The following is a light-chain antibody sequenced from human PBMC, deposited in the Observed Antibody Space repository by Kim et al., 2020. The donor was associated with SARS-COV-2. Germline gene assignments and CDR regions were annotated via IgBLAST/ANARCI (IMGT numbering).Light chain of an antibody. CDR2: AAS. V-gene: IGKV1-9*01. Sequence: IQLTQSPSSLSASVGDRVTITCRASQDINSYLAWYQQRPGKAPKLLIYAASTLRSGVPSRFSGSGSGTDFTLTISSLQPEDFATYYCQELHNSPLTFGGGTKVDIK. CDR3: QELHNSPLT. CDR1: QDINSY. J-gene: IGKJ4*01.